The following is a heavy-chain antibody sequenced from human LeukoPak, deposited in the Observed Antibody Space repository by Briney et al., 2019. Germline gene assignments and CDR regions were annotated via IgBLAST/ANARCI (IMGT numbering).Heavy chain of an antibody. J-gene: IGHJ4*02. D-gene: IGHD6-25*01. CDR3: ARGSGYFDS. V-gene: IGHV4-59*08. Sequence: PSETLSLTCTVSGGSISSYDWNWIRQPPGKGLEWIGDISYSGNASGSTNYNPALKSRVTISGDTSKNQFSLKLSSVTAADTAVYYCARGSGYFDSWGQGTLVSVTS. CDR1: GGSISSYD. CDR2: ISYSGNASGST.